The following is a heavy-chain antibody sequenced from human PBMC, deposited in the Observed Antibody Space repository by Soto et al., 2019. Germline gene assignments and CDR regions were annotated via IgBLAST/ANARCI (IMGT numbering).Heavy chain of an antibody. CDR3: VRDKRFINDPTFDY. CDR1: GITLSNYA. V-gene: IGHV3-23*01. Sequence: GGSLRLSCAVSGITLSNYAMSWVRQAPGKGLEWVSAISGSGSNTYYIDSVKGRFTISRDKSKTTLFLQMNNLRAEDTALYYCVRDKRFINDPTFDYWGQGILVTVSS. CDR2: ISGSGSNT. J-gene: IGHJ4*02.